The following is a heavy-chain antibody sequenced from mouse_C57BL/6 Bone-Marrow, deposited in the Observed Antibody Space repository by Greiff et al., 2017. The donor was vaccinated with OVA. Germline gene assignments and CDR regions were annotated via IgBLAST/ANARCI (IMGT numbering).Heavy chain of an antibody. Sequence: EVQLQESGPGLVKPSQSLSLTCSVTGYSITSGYYWNWIRQFPGNKLEWMGYISYDGSNNYNPSLKNRISITRDTSKNQFFLKLNSVTTEDTATYYCARRTVVVNWYFDVWGTGTTVTVSS. D-gene: IGHD1-1*01. J-gene: IGHJ1*03. CDR2: ISYDGSN. V-gene: IGHV3-6*01. CDR3: ARRTVVVNWYFDV. CDR1: GYSITSGYY.